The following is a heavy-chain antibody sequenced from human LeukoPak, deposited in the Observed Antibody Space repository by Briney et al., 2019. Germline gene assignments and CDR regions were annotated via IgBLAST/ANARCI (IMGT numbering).Heavy chain of an antibody. V-gene: IGHV4-34*01. Sequence: PSETLSLTCAVYGGTFSGYYWSWIRQPPGKGLEWIGEINHSGSTNYNPSLKSRVTISVDTSKNQFSLKLSSVTAADTAVYYCARHSTVVLRYFDWFNPFDYWGQGTLVTVSS. CDR2: INHSGST. CDR3: ARHSTVVLRYFDWFNPFDY. CDR1: GGTFSGYY. J-gene: IGHJ4*02. D-gene: IGHD3-9*01.